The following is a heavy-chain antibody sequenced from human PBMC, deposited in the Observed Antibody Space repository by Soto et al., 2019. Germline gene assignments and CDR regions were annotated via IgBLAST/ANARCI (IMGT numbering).Heavy chain of an antibody. V-gene: IGHV3-23*01. CDR3: AKNPGYYYDSTGYHFDY. J-gene: IGHJ4*02. CDR1: EFTFSNYA. Sequence: EVQLLESGGGLVQPGGSLRLSCAASEFTFSNYAMSWVRQAPGKGLEWVSAISYGGGTTYYADSVKGRFTISRDTSKNTLYLQMNSLIAEDTAVYYCAKNPGYYYDSTGYHFDYWGQGTLVTVSS. D-gene: IGHD3-22*01. CDR2: ISYGGGTT.